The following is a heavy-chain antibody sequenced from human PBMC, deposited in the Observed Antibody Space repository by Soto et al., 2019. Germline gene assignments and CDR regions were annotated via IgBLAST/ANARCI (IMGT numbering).Heavy chain of an antibody. V-gene: IGHV2-5*02. CDR3: AHAGDYDLLTFDH. J-gene: IGHJ4*02. CDR2: IYWDDDK. D-gene: IGHD4-17*01. CDR1: GFSLSTYHMG. Sequence: QITLKASGPTLVRPAHTLTLTCDFSGFSLSTYHMGVSWIRQPPGKALEWLALIYWDDDKRYSPYLKARLTISKGTSSNQVVLTITNVDPGDTATYFCAHAGDYDLLTFDHWGPGTLVTVSS.